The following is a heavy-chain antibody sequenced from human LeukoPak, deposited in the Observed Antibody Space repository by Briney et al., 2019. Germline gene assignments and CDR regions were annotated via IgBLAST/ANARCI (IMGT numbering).Heavy chain of an antibody. CDR3: AIRKSGNAIDY. CDR2: IYSGGST. Sequence: SWGSLRLSCAASGFAVSSNYMSWVRQAPGKGLEWVAVIYSGGSTNYADSVKGRFTISRDNFKNTLYLLMNSLRAEDTAVYYCAIRKSGNAIDYWGQGTLVTVSS. CDR1: GFAVSSNY. D-gene: IGHD5-12*01. V-gene: IGHV3-66*01. J-gene: IGHJ4*02.